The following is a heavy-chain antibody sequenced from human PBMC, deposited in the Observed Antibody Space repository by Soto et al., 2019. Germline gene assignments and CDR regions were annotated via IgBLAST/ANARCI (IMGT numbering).Heavy chain of an antibody. D-gene: IGHD3-22*01. CDR2: LIPLFGTP. CDR3: ASPYQYDSSAYLGDFDI. V-gene: IGHV1-69*13. Sequence: EASVKVSCKASGGTFGNFPISWVRQAPGQGLEWMGGLIPLFGTPKYAQKFQGRVTIIADESTSTAYMELRSLRSEDTAVYYCASPYQYDSSAYLGDFDISGHGTMVTVS. J-gene: IGHJ3*02. CDR1: GGTFGNFP.